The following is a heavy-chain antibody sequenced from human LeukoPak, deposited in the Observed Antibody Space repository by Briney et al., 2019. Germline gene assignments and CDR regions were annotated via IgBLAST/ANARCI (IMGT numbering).Heavy chain of an antibody. CDR1: GGSFSGYY. J-gene: IGHJ6*03. V-gene: IGHV4-34*01. CDR2: INHSGST. Sequence: PSETLSLTCAVYGGSFSGYYWSWIRQPPGKGLEWIGEINHSGSTNYNPSLKSRVTISVDTSKNQFSLKLSSVTAADTAVYYCARLGAVAGYYYYYYMDVWGKGTTVTISS. D-gene: IGHD6-19*01. CDR3: ARLGAVAGYYYYYYMDV.